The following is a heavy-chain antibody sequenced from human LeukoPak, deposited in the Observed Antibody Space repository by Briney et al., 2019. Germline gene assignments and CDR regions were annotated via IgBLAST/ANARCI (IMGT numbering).Heavy chain of an antibody. D-gene: IGHD3-22*01. CDR3: ASLVVVIKGDAFDI. CDR2: ISAYNGNT. Sequence: ASVKVSCKASGYTFTSYGISWVRQAPGQGLEWMGWISAYNGNTNYAQKLQGRVTMTTDTSTSTAYMELRRLRSDDTAVYYCASLVVVIKGDAFDIWGQGTMVTVSS. J-gene: IGHJ3*02. CDR1: GYTFTSYG. V-gene: IGHV1-18*01.